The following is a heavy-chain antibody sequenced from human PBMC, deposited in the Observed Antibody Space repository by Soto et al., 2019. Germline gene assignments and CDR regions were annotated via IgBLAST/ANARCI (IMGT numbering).Heavy chain of an antibody. CDR2: IYYSGST. D-gene: IGHD3-9*01. Sequence: PSETLFLTGTVSGGSISSGDYNWSWIRQPPGKGLEWIGYIYYSGSTYYNPSLKSRVTISVDTSKNQFSLKLSSVTAADTAVYYCAREGKSDILTGSTPPGYWGQGTLVTVSS. CDR1: GGSISSGDYN. V-gene: IGHV4-30-4*01. J-gene: IGHJ4*02. CDR3: AREGKSDILTGSTPPGY.